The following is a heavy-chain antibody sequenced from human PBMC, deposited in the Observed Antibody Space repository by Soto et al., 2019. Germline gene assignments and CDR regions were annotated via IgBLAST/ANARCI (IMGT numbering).Heavy chain of an antibody. CDR3: AKAWVVYSSSWYGVNRFDP. CDR1: GFTFSSYG. CDR2: ISYDGRNK. J-gene: IGHJ5*02. D-gene: IGHD6-13*01. Sequence: QVQLVESGGGVVQPGRSLRLSCAASGFTFSSYGMQWVRQAPGKGLEWVAVISYDGRNKYYADSVKGRFTISRDNSKNTQYLQKNSLRAEDTAVYYCAKAWVVYSSSWYGVNRFDPLGQGNLVTGSS. V-gene: IGHV3-30*18.